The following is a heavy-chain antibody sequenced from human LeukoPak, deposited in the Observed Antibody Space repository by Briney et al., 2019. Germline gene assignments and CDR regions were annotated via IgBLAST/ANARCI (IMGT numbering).Heavy chain of an antibody. CDR2: IRYDGINK. J-gene: IGHJ4*02. D-gene: IGHD1-26*01. V-gene: IGHV3-30*02. Sequence: PGGSLKLSCAASGFIFSNDGIHWVHQAPGKGLEWVAFIRYDGINKYYADSVKGRFTISRDNSKNTLYLQMNSLRGEDAALYYCAKDLLGATSYWGQGTLVTVSS. CDR3: AKDLLGATSY. CDR1: GFIFSNDG.